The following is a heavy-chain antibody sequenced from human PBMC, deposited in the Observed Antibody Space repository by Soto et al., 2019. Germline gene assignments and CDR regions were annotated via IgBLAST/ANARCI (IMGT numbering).Heavy chain of an antibody. CDR3: INFRESTTIFRVVNRFDY. D-gene: IGHD3-3*01. Sequence: EVQLVESGGGLVKPGGSLRLSCAASGFTFSNAWMNWVRQAPGKGLEWVGRIKTKTDGGTTDYAAPVKGRFTISRDDSKNTLYLQMNSLKTEDTAVYYCINFRESTTIFRVVNRFDYWGQGTMVTVSS. V-gene: IGHV3-15*07. CDR1: GFTFSNAW. CDR2: IKTKTDGGTT. J-gene: IGHJ4*02.